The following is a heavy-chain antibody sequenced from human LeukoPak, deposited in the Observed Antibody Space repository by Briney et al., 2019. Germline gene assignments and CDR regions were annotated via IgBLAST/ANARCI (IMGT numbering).Heavy chain of an antibody. J-gene: IGHJ1*01. CDR3: GRNAAYCIDC. CDR1: GYSISSGYY. Sequence: ASETLSLTCTVSGYSISSGYYWGWIRQPPGKGLEWIGSIYHSGSTYYNPSLKSRVTISVDTSNNQFSLKLTSVTAAGTAMYYCGRNAAYCIDCWGQGILVTVSS. CDR2: IYHSGST. V-gene: IGHV4-38-2*02. D-gene: IGHD3-9*01.